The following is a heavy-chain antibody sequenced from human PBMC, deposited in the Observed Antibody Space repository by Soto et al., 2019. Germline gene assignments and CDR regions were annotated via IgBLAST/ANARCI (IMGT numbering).Heavy chain of an antibody. D-gene: IGHD2-21*02. CDR3: ARHRSGGNSRRWFDP. J-gene: IGHJ5*02. CDR2: IYYSGST. CDR1: GGSISSSSYY. Sequence: QLQLQESGPGLVKPSETLSLTCTVSGGSISSSSYYWGWIRQPPGKGLEWIGSIYYSGSTYYNPSLKSRVTISVDTSKNQFSLKLSSVTAADTAVYYCARHRSGGNSRRWFDPWGQGTLVTVSS. V-gene: IGHV4-39*01.